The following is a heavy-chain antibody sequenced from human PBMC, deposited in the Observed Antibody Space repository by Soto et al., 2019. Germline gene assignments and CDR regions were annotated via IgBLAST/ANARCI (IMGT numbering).Heavy chain of an antibody. V-gene: IGHV1-8*01. CDR1: AFIFTSYD. J-gene: IGHJ5*02. CDR2: MNPNSGNT. Sequence: ASVKVSCKASAFIFTSYDINWVRQATGQGLEWMGWMNPNSGNTGYAQKFQGRVTMTRNTSISTAYMELSSLRSEDTAVYYCARHQQRTWNWFDPWGQGTLVTVSS. D-gene: IGHD6-13*01. CDR3: ARHQQRTWNWFDP.